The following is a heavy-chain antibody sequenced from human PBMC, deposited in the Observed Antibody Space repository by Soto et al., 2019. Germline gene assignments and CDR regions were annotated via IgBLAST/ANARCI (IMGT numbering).Heavy chain of an antibody. D-gene: IGHD1-7*01. V-gene: IGHV3-73*01. CDR2: IRSRAYSYAT. CDR3: TRLRDPLVLDDF. CDR1: GFTFSGSA. J-gene: IGHJ4*02. Sequence: VGSLRLSCAASGFTFSGSAIHWVRQASGKGLEWLGRIRSRAYSYATTYTASVKGRFTISRDDSKNTAYLQMNSPKTEDSAVYYCTRLRDPLVLDDFWGQGTLVTVSS.